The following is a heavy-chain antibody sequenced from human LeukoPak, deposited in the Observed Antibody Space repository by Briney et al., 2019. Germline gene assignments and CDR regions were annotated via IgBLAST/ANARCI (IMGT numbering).Heavy chain of an antibody. D-gene: IGHD3-10*01. J-gene: IGHJ4*02. CDR1: GYTLTELS. Sequence: ASVKVPCKVSGYTLTELSMHWVRQAPGKGLEWMGGFDPEDGETIYAQKFQGRVTMTEDTSTDTAYMELSSLRSEDTAVYYCARTRYYYNSRSYGAPYYFDYWGQGTLVTVSS. CDR3: ARTRYYYNSRSYGAPYYFDY. V-gene: IGHV1-24*01. CDR2: FDPEDGET.